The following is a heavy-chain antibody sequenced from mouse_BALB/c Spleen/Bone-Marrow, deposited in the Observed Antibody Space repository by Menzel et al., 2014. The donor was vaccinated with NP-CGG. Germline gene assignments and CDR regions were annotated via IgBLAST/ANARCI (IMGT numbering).Heavy chain of an antibody. CDR1: GYSFXGYF. CDR3: ARIYDYDRGAWFAY. Sequence: VQLKESGPELVKPGASVKISCKASGYSFXGYFMNWEMQSHGKSLEWIGRINPYNGDTFYNQKFKGKATLTVDKSSNTAHMELRSLASEDSAVYYCARIYDYDRGAWFAYWGQGTLVTVSA. J-gene: IGHJ3*01. CDR2: INPYNGDT. D-gene: IGHD2-4*01. V-gene: IGHV1-20*02.